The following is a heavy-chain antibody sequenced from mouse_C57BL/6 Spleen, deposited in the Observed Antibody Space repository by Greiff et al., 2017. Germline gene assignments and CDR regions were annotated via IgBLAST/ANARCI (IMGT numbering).Heavy chain of an antibody. CDR1: GYTFTSYW. J-gene: IGHJ3*01. CDR3: ASWGTAQATAWFAY. D-gene: IGHD3-2*02. V-gene: IGHV1-50*01. Sequence: QVQLQQPGAELVKPGASVKLSCKASGYTFTSYWMQWVKQRPGQGLEWIGEIDPSDSYTNYNQKFKGKATLTVDTSSSTAYMQLSSLTSEDSAVYDCASWGTAQATAWFAYWGQGTLVTVSA. CDR2: IDPSDSYT.